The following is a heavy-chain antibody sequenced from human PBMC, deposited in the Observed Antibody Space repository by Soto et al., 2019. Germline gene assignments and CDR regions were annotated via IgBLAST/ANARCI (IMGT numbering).Heavy chain of an antibody. D-gene: IGHD2-2*02. V-gene: IGHV1-2*02. Sequence: ASVKVSRKASRYTFTGYYMHRVRQAPGHGLEWMGWINPNSGGTNYAQKLQDRVTMTRDTHISTAYMELRRLRSDDTAVYYCASLGYCSSTSCYTVPYYYYGMDVWGQGTTVTVSS. CDR2: INPNSGGT. CDR1: RYTFTGYY. J-gene: IGHJ6*02. CDR3: ASLGYCSSTSCYTVPYYYYGMDV.